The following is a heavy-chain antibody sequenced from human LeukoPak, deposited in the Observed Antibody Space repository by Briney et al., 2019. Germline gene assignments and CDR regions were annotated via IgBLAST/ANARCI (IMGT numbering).Heavy chain of an antibody. CDR1: GFTFSSYE. Sequence: KPGGSLRLSCAASGFTFSSYEMNWVRQAPGKGLEWVGRIKSKSDDGTTDYAAPVKGRFTISRDDSKNTLYLQMNSLKTEDTAVYYCTRDHYHLGSGYDWGFWFDPWGQGTLVTVSS. J-gene: IGHJ5*02. V-gene: IGHV3-15*01. CDR2: IKSKSDDGTT. D-gene: IGHD3-3*01. CDR3: TRDHYHLGSGYDWGFWFDP.